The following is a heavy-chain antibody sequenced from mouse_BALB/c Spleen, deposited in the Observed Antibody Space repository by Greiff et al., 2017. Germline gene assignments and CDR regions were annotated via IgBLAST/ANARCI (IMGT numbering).Heavy chain of an antibody. CDR3: ATMDY. CDR2: IDPSDSYT. J-gene: IGHJ4*01. CDR1: GYTFTSYW. Sequence: VQLQQPGAELVKPGASVKLSCKASGYTFTSYWMHWVKQRPGQGLEWIGEIDPSDSYTNYNQKFKGKATLTVDKSSSTAYMQLSSLTSEDSAVYYCATMDYWGQGTSVTVSS. V-gene: IGHV1-69*02.